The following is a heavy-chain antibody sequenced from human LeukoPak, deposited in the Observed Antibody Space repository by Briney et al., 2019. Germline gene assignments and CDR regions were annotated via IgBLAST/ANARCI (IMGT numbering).Heavy chain of an antibody. D-gene: IGHD2-15*01. V-gene: IGHV4-31*03. CDR3: ARGGRYCSGGSCLDY. CDR1: GGSISSGGYY. J-gene: IGHJ4*02. Sequence: SETLSLTCTVSGGSISSGGYYWSWIRQHPGKGLEWIGFIYYSGSTYYNPSLKSRVTFSVDTSKNQFSLKLSSVNAADTAVYYCARGGRYCSGGSCLDYWGQGTLVTVSS. CDR2: IYYSGST.